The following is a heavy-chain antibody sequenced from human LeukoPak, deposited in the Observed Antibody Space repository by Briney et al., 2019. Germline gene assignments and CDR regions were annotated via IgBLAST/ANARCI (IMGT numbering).Heavy chain of an antibody. CDR1: EFTFSSYG. CDR3: AIGRGAFDI. Sequence: GGSLRLSCVASEFTFSSYGMHWVRQAPGKGLEWVAVISNDGSNKYYADSVKGRFTISRDNSKNTLYLQMNSLRAEDTAVYYCAIGRGAFDIWGQGTMVTVSS. CDR2: ISNDGSNK. J-gene: IGHJ3*02. D-gene: IGHD3-10*01. V-gene: IGHV3-30*03.